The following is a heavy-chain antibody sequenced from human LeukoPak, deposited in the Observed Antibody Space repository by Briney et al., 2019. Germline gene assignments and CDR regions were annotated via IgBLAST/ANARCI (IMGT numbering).Heavy chain of an antibody. J-gene: IGHJ4*02. CDR1: GYTFTTHY. D-gene: IGHD3/OR15-3a*01. Sequence: ASVKVSRKQSGYTFTTHYIHCVRLAPGQGLEWMGIINPRVGNTNYAQKFQGRVTMTRDTSTSTVYLELSSLTYEDTGVEYCARDFFNMISVYWGQGTQVTVSS. CDR3: ARDFFNMISVY. V-gene: IGHV1-46*03. CDR2: INPRVGNT.